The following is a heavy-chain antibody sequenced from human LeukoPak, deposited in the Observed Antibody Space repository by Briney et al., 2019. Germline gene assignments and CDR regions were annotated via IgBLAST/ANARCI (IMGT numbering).Heavy chain of an antibody. V-gene: IGHV1-2*06. CDR1: GYTFTAYY. D-gene: IGHD3-22*01. CDR3: ASVTYYDSSGYYLGDY. CDR2: INPNSGGT. J-gene: IGHJ4*02. Sequence: ASVKVSCKASGYTFTAYYIHWVRQAPGQGLEWMGRINPNSGGTNYAQKFQGRVTMTRDTSISTAYVELSRLKSDDTAVYYRASVTYYDSSGYYLGDYWGQGTLVTVSS.